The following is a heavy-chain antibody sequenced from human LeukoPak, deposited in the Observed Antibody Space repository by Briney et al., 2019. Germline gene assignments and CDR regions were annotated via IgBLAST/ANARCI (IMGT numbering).Heavy chain of an antibody. CDR2: IYSSGST. J-gene: IGHJ4*02. D-gene: IGHD5-12*01. CDR1: GGSITTGAFF. Sequence: SQTLSLTCAVSGGSITTGAFFWSWIRQPPGQGPEWIEYIYSSGSTYYNPSLKSRVTISVDTSKNQFSLKLNSVTAADTAVYYCARVSGYDWESFYDYWGQGTLVTVSS. V-gene: IGHV4-30-4*07. CDR3: ARVSGYDWESFYDY.